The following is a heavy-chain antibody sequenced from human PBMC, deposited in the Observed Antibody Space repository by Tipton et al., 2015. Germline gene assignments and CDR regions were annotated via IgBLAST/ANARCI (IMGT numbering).Heavy chain of an antibody. V-gene: IGHV4-61*01. CDR3: ARARGRHGGLFDS. CDR1: GGSVSSGSAYH. J-gene: IGHJ4*02. Sequence: GLVKPSETLSLTCTVSGGSVSSGSAYHWGWIRQPPGKGLEYIGYIFYSGDTNYNPSLKSRVSMSVDTSKNQISLTLTSVTAADTAVYYCARARGRHGGLFDSWGQGTLVTVSS. D-gene: IGHD4-23*01. CDR2: IFYSGDT.